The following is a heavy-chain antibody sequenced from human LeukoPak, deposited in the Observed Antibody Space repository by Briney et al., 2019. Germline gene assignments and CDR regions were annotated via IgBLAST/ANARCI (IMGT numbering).Heavy chain of an antibody. CDR1: GYTFTSYG. V-gene: IGHV1-18*01. J-gene: IGHJ4*02. D-gene: IGHD5-18*01. Sequence: ASVKVSCKASGYTFTSYGISWVRQAPGQGLEWMGWISAYNGNTNYAQKLQGRVTMTTDTSTSTAYMGLRSLRSDDTAVYYCASAVRGYSYGYLFYWGQGTLVTVSS. CDR2: ISAYNGNT. CDR3: ASAVRGYSYGYLFY.